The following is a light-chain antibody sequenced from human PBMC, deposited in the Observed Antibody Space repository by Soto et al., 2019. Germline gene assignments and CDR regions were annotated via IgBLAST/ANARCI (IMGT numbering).Light chain of an antibody. V-gene: IGLV3-21*04. J-gene: IGLJ2*01. Sequence: VLTQPPSVSVAPGKTARITCGGNNIGSKSVHWYQQKPGQAPVLVIYYDSDRPSGIPERFSGSNSGNTATLTISRVEAGDEADYYCQVWDSSSDHPIFGGGTKLTVL. CDR1: NIGSKS. CDR2: YDS. CDR3: QVWDSSSDHPI.